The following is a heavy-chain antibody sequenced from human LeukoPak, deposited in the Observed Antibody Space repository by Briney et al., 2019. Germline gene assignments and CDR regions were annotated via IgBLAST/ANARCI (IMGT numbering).Heavy chain of an antibody. D-gene: IGHD1-26*01. CDR2: INHSGST. CDR1: GGSFSGYY. J-gene: IGHJ4*02. V-gene: IGHV4-34*01. Sequence: SETLSLTCAVYGGSFSGYYWSWIRQPPGKGLEWIGEINHSGSTNYNPSLKSRVTISVDTSKNQFSLKLSSVTAADTAVYYCAREVGQSDSYPDWGQGTLVTVSS. CDR3: AREVGQSDSYPD.